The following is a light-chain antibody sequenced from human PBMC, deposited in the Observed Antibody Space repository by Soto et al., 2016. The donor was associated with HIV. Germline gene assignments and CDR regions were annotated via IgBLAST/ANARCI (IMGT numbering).Light chain of an antibody. CDR3: QVWNNSNDHPYV. V-gene: IGLV3-21*03. CDR1: NIGSKS. CDR2: DDN. Sequence: SYELTQPPSVSVAPGKTARITCGGNNIGSKSVHWYQQKPGQAPVMVVYDDNDRPPGIPERFSGSNPGDTATLTINRVEAGDEADYYCQVWNNSNDHPYVFGTGTKVTVL. J-gene: IGLJ1*01.